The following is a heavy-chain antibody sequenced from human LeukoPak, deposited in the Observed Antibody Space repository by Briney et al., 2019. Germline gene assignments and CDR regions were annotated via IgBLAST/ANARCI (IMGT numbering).Heavy chain of an antibody. CDR2: ISAYNGNT. D-gene: IGHD5-18*01. Sequence: ASVKVSCKASGYTFTSHGISWVRQAPGQGLEWMGWISAYNGNTNYAQKLQGRVTMTTDTSTSTAYMELRGLRSEDTAVYYCARCVDTAMPYFDYWGQGTLVTVSS. J-gene: IGHJ4*02. CDR1: GYTFTSHG. V-gene: IGHV1-18*01. CDR3: ARCVDTAMPYFDY.